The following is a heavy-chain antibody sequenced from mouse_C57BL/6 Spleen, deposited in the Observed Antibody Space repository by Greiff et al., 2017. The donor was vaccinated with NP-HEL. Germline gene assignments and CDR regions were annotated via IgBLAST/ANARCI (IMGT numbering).Heavy chain of an antibody. CDR2: IYPGSGST. CDR1: GYTFTSYW. D-gene: IGHD2-3*01. J-gene: IGHJ2*01. Sequence: QVQLQQPGAELVKPGASVKMSCKASGYTFTSYWITWVKQRPGQGLEWIGDIYPGSGSTNYNEKFKSKATLTVDTSSSTAYMQLSSLTSEDSAVYYCARGGYYDGYYLYYFDYWGQGTTLTVSS. CDR3: ARGGYYDGYYLYYFDY. V-gene: IGHV1-55*01.